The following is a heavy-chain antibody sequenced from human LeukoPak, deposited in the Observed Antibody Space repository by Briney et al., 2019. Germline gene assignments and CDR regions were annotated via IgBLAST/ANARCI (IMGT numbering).Heavy chain of an antibody. CDR3: ARGDFCSSTNCYLRPMDV. Sequence: SETLSLTCTVSGGSISDYYWDWIRQPPGKGLEWIGYIYYSGSTTYNPSLESRVTMSVDTAKNQFSLKLRSVTAADTAVYYCARGDFCSSTNCYLRPMDVWGKGTTVTVSS. CDR1: GGSISDYY. D-gene: IGHD2-2*01. J-gene: IGHJ6*03. CDR2: IYYSGST. V-gene: IGHV4-59*01.